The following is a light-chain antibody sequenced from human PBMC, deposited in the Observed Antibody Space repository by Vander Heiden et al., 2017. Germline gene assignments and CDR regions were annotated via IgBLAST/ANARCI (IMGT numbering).Light chain of an antibody. CDR3: HQSYTRPPT. CDR1: QTISNF. J-gene: IGKJ1*01. V-gene: IGKV1-39*01. Sequence: DVQMTQSPSSLFASVGDRVTITCRASQTISNFLHWSQQKPGKAPQLLIFLASSLQSGVPSRFRGSGSGTEFTLIISTLQPEDFATYYCHQSYTRPPTFGQGTKVEMK. CDR2: LAS.